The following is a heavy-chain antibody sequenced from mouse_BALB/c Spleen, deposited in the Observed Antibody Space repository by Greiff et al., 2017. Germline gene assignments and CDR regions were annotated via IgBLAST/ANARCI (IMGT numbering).Heavy chain of an antibody. J-gene: IGHJ3*01. CDR1: GFTFSSFG. CDR2: ISSGSSTI. Sequence: EVKLQESGGGLVQPGGSRKLSCAASGFTFSSFGMHWVRQAPEKGLEWVAYISSGSSTIYYADTVKGRFTISRDNPKNTLFLQMTSLRSEDTAMYYCASYYDSSFAYWGQGTLVTVSA. V-gene: IGHV5-17*02. CDR3: ASYYDSSFAY. D-gene: IGHD2-4*01.